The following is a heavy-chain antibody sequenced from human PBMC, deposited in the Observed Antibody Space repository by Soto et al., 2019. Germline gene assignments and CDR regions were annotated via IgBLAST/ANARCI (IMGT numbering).Heavy chain of an antibody. CDR3: AGSAYYYDSSGYYMWYFDY. CDR2: IYYSGST. Sequence: SETLSLTCTVSGGSISSYYWSWIRQPPGKGLEWIGYIYYSGSTNYNPSLKSRVTISVDTSKNQFSLKLSSVTAADTAVYYCAGSAYYYDSSGYYMWYFDYWGQGTLVTVSS. D-gene: IGHD3-22*01. J-gene: IGHJ4*02. CDR1: GGSISSYY. V-gene: IGHV4-59*01.